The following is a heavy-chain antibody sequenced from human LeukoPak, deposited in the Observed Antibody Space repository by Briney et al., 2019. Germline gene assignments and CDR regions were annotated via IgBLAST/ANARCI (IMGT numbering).Heavy chain of an antibody. Sequence: SETLSLTCAVYGGSFSGYYWSWIRQPPGKGLEWIGEINHSGSTNYNPSLKSRVTISVDTSKNQFSLKLSSVTAADTAVYYCASLGEGEMAARLADWFDPWGQGTLVTVSS. V-gene: IGHV4-34*01. J-gene: IGHJ5*02. D-gene: IGHD6-6*01. CDR1: GGSFSGYY. CDR3: ASLGEGEMAARLADWFDP. CDR2: INHSGST.